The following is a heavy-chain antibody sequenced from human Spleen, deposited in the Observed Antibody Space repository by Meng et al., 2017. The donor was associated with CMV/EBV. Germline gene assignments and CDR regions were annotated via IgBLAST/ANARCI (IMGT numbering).Heavy chain of an antibody. D-gene: IGHD6-19*01. V-gene: IGHV4-39*01. Sequence: SETLSLTCTVSGGSISSSSYYWDWIRQPPGKGLEWIGTIYYSGKTYYNPSLKSRVTMSVDTSKNQFSLKLYSVTTADTAVYYCARYQGSGWYWFDPWGQGTPVTVSS. CDR3: ARYQGSGWYWFDP. CDR1: GGSISSSSYY. J-gene: IGHJ5*02. CDR2: IYYSGKT.